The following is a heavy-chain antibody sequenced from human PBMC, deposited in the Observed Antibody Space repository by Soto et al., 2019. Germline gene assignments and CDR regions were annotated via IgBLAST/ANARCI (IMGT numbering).Heavy chain of an antibody. J-gene: IGHJ4*02. Sequence: SVKVSCKASGGTFSIYAISGGLQAPGQGLEWMGGIIPIFGTANYAQKFQGRVTITADESTSTAYMELSSLRSEDTAVYYCARGRPLDASAYWGQGTLVTVSS. CDR1: GGTFSIYA. V-gene: IGHV1-69*13. CDR3: ARGRPLDASAY. CDR2: IIPIFGTA. D-gene: IGHD6-6*01.